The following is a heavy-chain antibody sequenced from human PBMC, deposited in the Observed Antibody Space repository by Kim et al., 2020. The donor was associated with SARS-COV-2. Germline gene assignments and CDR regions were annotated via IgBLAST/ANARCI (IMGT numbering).Heavy chain of an antibody. J-gene: IGHJ4*02. CDR3: TSWGAGNY. V-gene: IGHV3-7*01. CDR2: IKRDGSEK. D-gene: IGHD6-13*01. Sequence: LSLTCAASGFTFSNYWMSWVRQAPGKGLEWVANIKRDGSEKYYVDSVRGRFTISRDNAQNSLFLQMNSLRVEDTAVYYCTSWGAGNYWGPGTLVTVSP. CDR1: GFTFSNYW.